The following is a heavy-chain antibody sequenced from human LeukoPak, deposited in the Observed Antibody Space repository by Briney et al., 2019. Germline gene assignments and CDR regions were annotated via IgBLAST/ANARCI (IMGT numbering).Heavy chain of an antibody. CDR1: GFTFSSYG. V-gene: IGHV3-30*03. CDR2: ISYDGSNK. Sequence: GGSLRLSCAASGFTFSSYGMHWVRQAPGKGLEWVAVISYDGSNKYYADSVKGRFTISRDNSKNTLYLQMNSLRAEDTAVYYCARGLPYYYDSSCSYYFDYWGQGTLVTVSS. D-gene: IGHD3-22*01. CDR3: ARGLPYYYDSSCSYYFDY. J-gene: IGHJ4*02.